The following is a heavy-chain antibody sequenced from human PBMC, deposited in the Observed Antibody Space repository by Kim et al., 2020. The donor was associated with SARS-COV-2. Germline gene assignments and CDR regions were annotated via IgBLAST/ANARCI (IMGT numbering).Heavy chain of an antibody. CDR2: ISSSSSYI. V-gene: IGHV3-21*01. D-gene: IGHD2-15*01. J-gene: IGHJ6*03. CDR1: GFTFSSYS. Sequence: GGSLRLSCAASGFTFSSYSMNWVRQAPGKGLEWVSSISSSSSYIYYADSVKGRFTISRDNAKNSLNLQMNSLRAEDTAVYYCARVTSIVEDYMDVWGKGTTVTVSS. CDR3: ARVTSIVEDYMDV.